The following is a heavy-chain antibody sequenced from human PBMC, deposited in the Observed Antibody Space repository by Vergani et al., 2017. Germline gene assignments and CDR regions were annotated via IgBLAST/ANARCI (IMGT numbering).Heavy chain of an antibody. J-gene: IGHJ4*02. Sequence: EVQLVESGGGLVKPGGSLRLSCAASGFTFSSYSMNWVRQAPGKGLEWVSSISSSSSYIYYADSVKGRFTISRDNAKNSLYLQMNSLRAEDTAVYYCARDRGGYCSGGSCYSLDYWGQGTQVIVSS. D-gene: IGHD2-15*01. CDR1: GFTFSSYS. V-gene: IGHV3-21*01. CDR3: ARDRGGYCSGGSCYSLDY. CDR2: ISSSSSYI.